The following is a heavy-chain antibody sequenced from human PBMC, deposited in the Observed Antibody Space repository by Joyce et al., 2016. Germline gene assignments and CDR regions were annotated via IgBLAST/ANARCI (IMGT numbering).Heavy chain of an antibody. CDR1: GFTFSSYS. CDR3: ARSSYTNGIFDY. Sequence: EVQLVESGGGLVKPGGSLRLSCAASGFTFSSYSMSWVRRAPGKGLEWVSSVSSSSSYIKYTDSVKGRFTISRDNAKNSLYLQMNSLRVEDTAVYYCARSSYTNGIFDYWGQGTLVTVSS. CDR2: VSSSSSYI. J-gene: IGHJ4*02. V-gene: IGHV3-21*01. D-gene: IGHD2-8*01.